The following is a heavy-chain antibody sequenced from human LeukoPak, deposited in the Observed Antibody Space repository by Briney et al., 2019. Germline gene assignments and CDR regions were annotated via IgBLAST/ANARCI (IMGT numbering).Heavy chain of an antibody. CDR3: ATVVRGVTGTTGAWFDP. CDR1: GYTFTNYG. CDR2: ISGYNGHT. J-gene: IGHJ5*02. V-gene: IGHV1-18*01. Sequence: ASVKVSCKASGYTFTNYGISWVRQAPGQGLEWMGWISGYNGHTNYAQKFQGRVTMTTDTSATTVYMELGSLRSDDTAVYYCATVVRGVTGTTGAWFDPWGQGTLVTVSS. D-gene: IGHD1-20*01.